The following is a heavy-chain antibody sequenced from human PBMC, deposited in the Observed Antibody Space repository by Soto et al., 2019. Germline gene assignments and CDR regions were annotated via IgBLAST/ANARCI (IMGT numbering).Heavy chain of an antibody. CDR2: IKHRGST. Sequence: QVQLQQWGAGLLKPSETLSLTCAVYGGSFSGYYWSGIRQPPGKGLEWIGEIKHRGSTNYNPSLKSRVTISVDTSKNQFSLKLSSVTAADTAVYYCARGDILTGYSHWGQGTLVTVSS. CDR3: ARGDILTGYSH. D-gene: IGHD3-9*01. V-gene: IGHV4-34*01. CDR1: GGSFSGYY. J-gene: IGHJ4*02.